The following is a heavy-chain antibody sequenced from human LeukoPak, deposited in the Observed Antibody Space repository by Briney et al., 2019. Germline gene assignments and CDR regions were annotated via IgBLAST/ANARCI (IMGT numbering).Heavy chain of an antibody. CDR1: GYSFTTYW. CDR2: IYPGDSDT. D-gene: IGHD5-12*01. J-gene: IGHJ5*02. Sequence: GESLKISCKGSGYSFTTYWIGWVRQMPGKGLEWMGIIYPGDSDTRYSPSFQGQVTISADKSINTAYLQWSSLKASDTAIYYCARLSSRGSEISWWFDPWGQGTLVTVSS. CDR3: ARLSSRGSEISWWFDP. V-gene: IGHV5-51*01.